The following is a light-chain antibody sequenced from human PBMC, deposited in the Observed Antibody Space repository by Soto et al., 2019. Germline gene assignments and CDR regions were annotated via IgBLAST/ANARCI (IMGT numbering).Light chain of an antibody. CDR3: KQYGTSVYT. CDR2: GAS. J-gene: IGKJ2*01. CDR1: QSISGTY. Sequence: EIVLTQSPGTLSLSPGESATLSCRASQSISGTYLAWYQQKPGQAPRLLIYGASSRATGVPDRFSGSGSGTDFTLTISRLEPEDFAVYFCKQYGTSVYTFGQGTTLEIK. V-gene: IGKV3-20*01.